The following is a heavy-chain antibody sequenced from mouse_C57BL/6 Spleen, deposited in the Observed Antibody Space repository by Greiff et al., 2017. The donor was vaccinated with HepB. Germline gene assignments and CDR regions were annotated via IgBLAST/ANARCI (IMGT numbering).Heavy chain of an antibody. J-gene: IGHJ1*03. V-gene: IGHV2-2*01. CDR1: GFSLTSYG. CDR2: IWSGGST. Sequence: VQRVESGPGLVQPSQSLSITCTVSGFSLTSYGVHWVRQSPGKGLEWLGVIWSGGSTDYNAAFISRLSISKDNSKSQVFFKMNSLQADDTAIYYCARNCGSSYDWYFDVWGTGTTVTVSS. CDR3: ARNCGSSYDWYFDV. D-gene: IGHD1-1*01.